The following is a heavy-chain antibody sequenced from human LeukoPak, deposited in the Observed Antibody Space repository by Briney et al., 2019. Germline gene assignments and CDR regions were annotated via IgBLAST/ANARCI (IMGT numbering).Heavy chain of an antibody. V-gene: IGHV3-7*03. CDR1: GFPFSSYS. Sequence: GGSLRLSCAASGFPFSSYSMTWVRQAPGKGLEWVANIKPDGTTKFYVDSVKGRFTISRDNALNSLYLPMNSLRAEDTAIYYCARSIPYGTTWYGRSDYWGQGTLVTVSS. J-gene: IGHJ4*02. CDR2: IKPDGTTK. D-gene: IGHD6-13*01. CDR3: ARSIPYGTTWYGRSDY.